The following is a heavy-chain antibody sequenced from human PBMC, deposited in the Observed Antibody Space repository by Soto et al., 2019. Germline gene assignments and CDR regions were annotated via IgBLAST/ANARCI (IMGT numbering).Heavy chain of an antibody. V-gene: IGHV3-66*01. CDR3: ARDPPRYGDYESGMVFDI. D-gene: IGHD4-17*01. CDR2: IYSGGST. Sequence: PGGSLRLSCAASVFTVRSNNMSWVRQAPGEGLEWVSVIYSGGSTYYADSVKGRFTISRDNSKNTLYLQMNSLRAEDTAVYYCARDPPRYGDYESGMVFDIWGQGTMVTV. CDR1: VFTVRSNN. J-gene: IGHJ3*02.